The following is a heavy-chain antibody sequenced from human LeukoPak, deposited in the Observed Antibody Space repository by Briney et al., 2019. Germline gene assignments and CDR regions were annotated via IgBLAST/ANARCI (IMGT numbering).Heavy chain of an antibody. V-gene: IGHV6-1*01. D-gene: IGHD3-10*01. CDR3: ASSGVHYYGSGNYYSFDY. Sequence: SQTLSLTCAISGDSVSSNSAAWNWIRQSPSRGLEWLGRTKYRSKWYNDYAVSVKSRITINPDTSKNQFTLQLNSVTPEDTAVYYCASSGVHYYGSGNYYSFDYWGQGTLVTVSS. J-gene: IGHJ4*02. CDR2: TKYRSKWYN. CDR1: GDSVSSNSAA.